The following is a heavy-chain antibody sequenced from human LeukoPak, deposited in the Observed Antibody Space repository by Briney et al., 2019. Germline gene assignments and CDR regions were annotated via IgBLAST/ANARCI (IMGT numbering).Heavy chain of an antibody. CDR2: IIGNAGRT. Sequence: GGVLRISFAAPGFTFFTHALNWGRPAPGEGLGWVSGIIGNAGRTYYADSVKGRFTISRDNSKNTLYLQMNSLRVEDTARYYCAKDYTPDGLYDIDYWGQGTQVTVSS. V-gene: IGHV3-23*01. CDR1: GFTFFTHA. CDR3: AKDYTPDGLYDIDY. J-gene: IGHJ4*02. D-gene: IGHD3-16*01.